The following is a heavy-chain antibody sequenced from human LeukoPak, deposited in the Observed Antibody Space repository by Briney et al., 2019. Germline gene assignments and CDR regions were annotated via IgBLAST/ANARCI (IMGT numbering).Heavy chain of an antibody. CDR3: AKDGSGSYYNVLFDY. J-gene: IGHJ4*02. D-gene: IGHD3-10*01. Sequence: TGGSLRLSCAASGFTFDDYAMHWVRQAPGKGLEWVSLISGDGGSTYYADSVKGRFTISRDNSKNSLYLQMNSLRTEDTALSYCAKDGSGSYYNVLFDYWGQGTLVTVSS. V-gene: IGHV3-43*02. CDR2: ISGDGGST. CDR1: GFTFDDYA.